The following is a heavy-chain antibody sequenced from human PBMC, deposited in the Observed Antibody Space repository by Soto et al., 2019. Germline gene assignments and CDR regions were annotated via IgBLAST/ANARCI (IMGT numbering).Heavy chain of an antibody. J-gene: IGHJ6*03. CDR1: GYTFTSYD. CDR2: MNPNSGNT. D-gene: IGHD5-12*01. V-gene: IGHV1-8*01. CDR3: ARGLSGYDFSRYYYDYYMDV. Sequence: QVQLVQSGAEVKKPGASVKVSCKASGYTFTSYDINWVRQATGQGLEWMGWMNPNSGNTGYAQKFQGRVTMTRNTSISTAYMELSSLRSEDTAVYYCARGLSGYDFSRYYYDYYMDVLGKGSTVTVSS.